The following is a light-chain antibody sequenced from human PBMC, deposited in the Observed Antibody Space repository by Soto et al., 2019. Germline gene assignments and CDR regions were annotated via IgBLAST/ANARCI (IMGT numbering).Light chain of an antibody. V-gene: IGLV1-40*01. J-gene: IGLJ2*01. CDR2: GNT. Sequence: QSVLTQPPSVSGAPGQRVTISCTGRSSNIGAGFDVHWYQQLPGTAPKLLIFGNTNRPSGVPDRFSDSKSGTSASLAIAGLQAEDEADYYCQSYDSSLSGVVFGGGTKVTVL. CDR1: SSNIGAGFD. CDR3: QSYDSSLSGVV.